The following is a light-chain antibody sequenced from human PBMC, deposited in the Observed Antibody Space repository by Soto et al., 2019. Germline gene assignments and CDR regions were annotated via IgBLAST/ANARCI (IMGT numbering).Light chain of an antibody. Sequence: QAVVTQPPSVSGAPGQRVTISCTGSSSNIGAGYDVHWYQQRPGAAPKLLISANINRPSGVPDRFSGSKSGTSASLAITGLQVDDEGDYYCQSYDSTLSARYVFGTGTKLTVL. CDR2: ANI. CDR1: SSNIGAGYD. CDR3: QSYDSTLSARYV. J-gene: IGLJ1*01. V-gene: IGLV1-40*01.